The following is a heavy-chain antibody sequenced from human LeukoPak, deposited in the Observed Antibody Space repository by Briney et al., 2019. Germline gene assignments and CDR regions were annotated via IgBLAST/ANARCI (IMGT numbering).Heavy chain of an antibody. Sequence: SQTLSLTCTVSGVSITSGAYQWSWTRQHPAKGLEWIGYISNSGTTYYNPSLKSRLTISMDTSKNQFSLKLTSVTAADTAVYYCARDSLVYYDTSGSSWGQGTLVTVSS. CDR1: GVSITSGAYQ. CDR2: ISNSGTT. V-gene: IGHV4-31*03. CDR3: ARDSLVYYDTSGSS. J-gene: IGHJ5*02. D-gene: IGHD3-22*01.